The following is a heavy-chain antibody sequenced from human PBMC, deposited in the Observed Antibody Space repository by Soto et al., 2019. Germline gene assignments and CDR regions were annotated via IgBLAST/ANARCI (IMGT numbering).Heavy chain of an antibody. CDR2: ISAYNGNT. D-gene: IGHD2-2*01. J-gene: IGHJ6*02. CDR3: ARDGSTSYYYYYGMDV. CDR1: GYTFTSYG. Sequence: ASVKVSCKASGYTFTSYGISWVLQAPGQGLEWMGWISAYNGNTNYAQKLQGRVTMTTDTSTSTAYMELRSLRSDETAVYYCARDGSTSYYYYYGMDVWSQGTRVTVSS. V-gene: IGHV1-18*04.